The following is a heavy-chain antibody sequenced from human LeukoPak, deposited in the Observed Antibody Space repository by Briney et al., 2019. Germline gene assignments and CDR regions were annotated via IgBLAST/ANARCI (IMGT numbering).Heavy chain of an antibody. CDR2: VYTSGST. CDR1: GGSISGYY. J-gene: IGHJ3*02. Sequence: SETLSLTCSVSGGSISGYYWTWIRQPARKGLEWIGRVYTSGSTHYNPSLKTRLTMSVDTSKNQFSLKLSSVTAADTAVYYCARLITGTTTAFDIWGQGTMVTVSS. CDR3: ARLITGTTTAFDI. V-gene: IGHV4-4*07. D-gene: IGHD1-7*01.